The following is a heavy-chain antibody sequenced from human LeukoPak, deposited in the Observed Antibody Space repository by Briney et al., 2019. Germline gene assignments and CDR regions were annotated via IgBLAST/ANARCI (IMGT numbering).Heavy chain of an antibody. CDR2: IYDSGSTNYNT. J-gene: IGHJ4*02. CDR1: GGSISSYY. Sequence: PSETLSLTCTVSGGSISSYYWSWLRQPPGKGLEWIGRIYDSGSTNYNTNYNPSLKSRVTLSVDTSKNQLSLKLGSVTAADTAVYYCARQPCMLGDYYFDYWGQGTLVTVSS. D-gene: IGHD1-26*01. CDR3: ARQPCMLGDYYFDY. V-gene: IGHV4-59*08.